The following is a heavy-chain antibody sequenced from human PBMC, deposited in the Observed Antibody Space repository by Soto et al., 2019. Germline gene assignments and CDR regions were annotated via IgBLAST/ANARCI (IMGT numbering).Heavy chain of an antibody. CDR3: ATRVGSLDH. V-gene: IGHV1-46*01. J-gene: IGHJ4*02. Sequence: QVQLVQSGAEVKKPGASVKVSCKASGYSFTSYYVYWVRQAPGQGLEWMALISPSSGRVTYAQNFQRRVSVTRDTSTSTVYMEVSSLTSEDTAVYYCATRVGSLDHWGQGTLVTAS. CDR2: ISPSSGRV. CDR1: GYSFTSYY. D-gene: IGHD1-26*01.